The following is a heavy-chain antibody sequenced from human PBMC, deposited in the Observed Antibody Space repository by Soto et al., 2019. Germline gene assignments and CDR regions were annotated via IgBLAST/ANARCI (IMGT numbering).Heavy chain of an antibody. CDR1: GRSFSGYY. Sequence: SETLSLTCAVYGRSFSGYYWSLIRQPPGKGLEWIGEINHSGSTNYNPSLKSRVTISVDTSKNQFSLKLSSVTAADTAVYYCARGLRSIVGARFAFDIWGQGTMVTVSS. J-gene: IGHJ3*02. CDR2: INHSGST. CDR3: ARGLRSIVGARFAFDI. D-gene: IGHD1-26*01. V-gene: IGHV4-34*01.